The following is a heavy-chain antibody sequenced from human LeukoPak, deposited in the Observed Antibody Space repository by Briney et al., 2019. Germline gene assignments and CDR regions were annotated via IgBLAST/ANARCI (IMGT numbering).Heavy chain of an antibody. V-gene: IGHV1-24*01. CDR2: FDPEDGET. Sequence: ASVKVSCKVSGYTLTELSMHWVRQAPGKGLEWMGGFDPEDGETIYAQKFQGRVTMTEDTSTDTAYMELSSLRSEDTAVYYCARDQDCSGGSCYWHWGQGTLVTVSS. CDR3: ARDQDCSGGSCYWH. D-gene: IGHD2-15*01. J-gene: IGHJ4*02. CDR1: GYTLTELS.